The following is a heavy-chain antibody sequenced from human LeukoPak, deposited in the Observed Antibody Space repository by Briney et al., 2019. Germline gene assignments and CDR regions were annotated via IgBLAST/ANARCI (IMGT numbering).Heavy chain of an antibody. J-gene: IGHJ5*02. D-gene: IGHD3-16*01. Sequence: EPSETLSLTCTVSGGSISTYYWSWIRQPPGKGLEWIGYMSYTGITNHNPSLKSRVTISVDTSKSQISLKLSSVTAADTAVYYCARLVMMWFDPWGQGTLVTVSS. V-gene: IGHV4-59*08. CDR2: MSYTGIT. CDR1: GGSISTYY. CDR3: ARLVMMWFDP.